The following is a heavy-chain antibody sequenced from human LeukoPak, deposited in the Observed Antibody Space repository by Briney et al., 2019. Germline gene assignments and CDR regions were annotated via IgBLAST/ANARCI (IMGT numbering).Heavy chain of an antibody. CDR2: IRYDGSNK. CDR3: AKDTSVQWELLQGYFDY. J-gene: IGHJ4*02. Sequence: GGSLRLSCAASGFTFSSYGMHWVRQAPGKGLEWVAFIRYDGSNKYYADSVKGRFTISRDNSKNTLYLQMNSLRAEDTAVYYCAKDTSVQWELLQGYFDYWGQGTLVTVSS. V-gene: IGHV3-30*02. D-gene: IGHD1-26*01. CDR1: GFTFSSYG.